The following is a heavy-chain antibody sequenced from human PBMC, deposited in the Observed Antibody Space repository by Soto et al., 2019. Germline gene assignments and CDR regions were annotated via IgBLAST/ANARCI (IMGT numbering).Heavy chain of an antibody. Sequence: PGGSLRLSCAASGFTFSSYSINWVRQAPGKGLEWVSSISSSSSYIYYADSVKGRFTISRDNAKNSLYLQMNSLRAEDTAVYYCAREYCSSTSCDAFDYWGQGTLVTVSS. CDR1: GFTFSSYS. D-gene: IGHD2-2*01. V-gene: IGHV3-21*01. CDR3: AREYCSSTSCDAFDY. J-gene: IGHJ4*02. CDR2: ISSSSSYI.